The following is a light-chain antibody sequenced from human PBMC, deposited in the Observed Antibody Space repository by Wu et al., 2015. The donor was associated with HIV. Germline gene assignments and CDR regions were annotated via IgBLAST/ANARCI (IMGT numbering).Light chain of an antibody. V-gene: IGKV3-11*01. Sequence: IVLTQSPATLSLSPGERATLSCTTSQSVDKYLAWYQQKPGQAPRLLIYDVSTRETDIPARFTGSGSGTDFTLTISSLEPEDFAVYYCQQRGNSVTFGQGTRLEI. CDR3: QQRGNSVT. CDR1: QSVDKY. CDR2: DVS. J-gene: IGKJ5*01.